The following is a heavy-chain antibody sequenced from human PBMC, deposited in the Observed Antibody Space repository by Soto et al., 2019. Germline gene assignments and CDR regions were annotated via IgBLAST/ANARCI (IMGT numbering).Heavy chain of an antibody. CDR2: INSDGSSA. D-gene: IGHD2-2*02. J-gene: IGHJ3*02. V-gene: IGHV3-74*02. CDR3: ARKYTQYESDAFDI. CDR1: GFTISNYW. Sequence: VQLVESGGGVVQPGRSLRLSCAASGFTISNYWMHWVRQAPGKGLEWVSRINSDGSSASYAGSVKGRFFISRDNAKKTLYLQMNSLRDEDTAVFYCARKYTQYESDAFDIWGLGTMVTVSS.